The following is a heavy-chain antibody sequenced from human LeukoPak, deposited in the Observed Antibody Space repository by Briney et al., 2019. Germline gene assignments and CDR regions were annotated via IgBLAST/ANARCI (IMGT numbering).Heavy chain of an antibody. J-gene: IGHJ3*02. CDR1: GFTFSSYS. D-gene: IGHD6-6*01. V-gene: IGHV3-21*04. CDR3: AKGAIQYASSPEAFDI. CDR2: ISSSSSYI. Sequence: GGSLRLSCAASGFTFSSYSMNWVRQAPGKGLEWVSSISSSSSYIYYADSVKGRFTISRDNAKNTLLLQMNSLRVEDTAIYYCAKGAIQYASSPEAFDIWGQGTTVTVSS.